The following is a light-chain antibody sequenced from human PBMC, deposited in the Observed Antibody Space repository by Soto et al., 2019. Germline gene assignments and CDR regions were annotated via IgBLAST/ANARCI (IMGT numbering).Light chain of an antibody. Sequence: DIQMTQSTSTLSASVGDRVTITCRASQSISNWLAWYQQKPGKAPNLLIYKASSLESGVPSRFSGSGSGTEFSLTISSRQTDDFATYYCQQYNTYPLTFGGGTKVEIK. CDR3: QQYNTYPLT. CDR2: KAS. J-gene: IGKJ4*02. V-gene: IGKV1-5*03. CDR1: QSISNW.